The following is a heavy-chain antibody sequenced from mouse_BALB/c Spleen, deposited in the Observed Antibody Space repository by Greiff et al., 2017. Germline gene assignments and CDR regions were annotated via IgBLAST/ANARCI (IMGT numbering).Heavy chain of an antibody. CDR2: IWAGGST. Sequence: VHLVESGPGLVAPSQSLSITCTVSGFSLTSYGVHWVRQPPGKGLEWLGVIWAGGSTNYNSALMSRLSISKDNSKSQVFLKMNSLQTDDTAMYYCARGAYYGNYWFAYWGQGTLVTVSA. D-gene: IGHD2-10*01. V-gene: IGHV2-9*02. CDR3: ARGAYYGNYWFAY. J-gene: IGHJ3*01. CDR1: GFSLTSYG.